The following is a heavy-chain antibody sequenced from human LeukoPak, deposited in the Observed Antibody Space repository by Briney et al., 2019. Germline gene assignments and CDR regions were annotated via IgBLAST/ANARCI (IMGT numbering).Heavy chain of an antibody. V-gene: IGHV3-7*01. CDR3: TTGYSSGWYNEGNY. CDR2: IKQDGSGE. Sequence: GGSLRLSCVASGFTFSRYWMSWVRQAPGKGLEWVAKIKQDGSGEYYLDSVKGRFTISRDNAKNSLYLQMNSLRADDTAVYLCTTGYSSGWYNEGNYWGQETLVTVSS. CDR1: GFTFSRYW. D-gene: IGHD6-19*01. J-gene: IGHJ4*02.